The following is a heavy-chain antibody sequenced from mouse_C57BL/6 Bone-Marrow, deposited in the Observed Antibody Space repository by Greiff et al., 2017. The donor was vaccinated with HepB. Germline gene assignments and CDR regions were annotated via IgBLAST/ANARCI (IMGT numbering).Heavy chain of an antibody. CDR2: SRNKANDYTT. CDR1: GFTFSDFY. V-gene: IGHV7-1*01. J-gene: IGHJ4*01. Sequence: EVQVVESGGGLVQSGRSLRLSCATSGFTFSDFYMEWVRQAPGKGLEWIAASRNKANDYTTEYSASVKGRFIVSRDTSQSILYLQMNALRAEDTAIYYCARGCYAMDYWGQGTSVTVSS. CDR3: ARGCYAMDY.